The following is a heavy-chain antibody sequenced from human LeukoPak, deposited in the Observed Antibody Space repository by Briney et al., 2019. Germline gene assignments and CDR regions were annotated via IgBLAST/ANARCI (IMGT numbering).Heavy chain of an antibody. V-gene: IGHV3-7*01. CDR1: GFTFSSYW. D-gene: IGHD3-9*01. J-gene: IGHJ4*02. CDR2: IKQDGSEK. CDR3: ARDGCDHDTLAGYYMFFYFDY. Sequence: GGSLRLSCAASGFTFSSYWMTWVPQAPGKGLEWVANIKQDGSEKYYVHSVKGRFTISRDTAKKSLYLQMNSLRADDTAVYCARDGCDHDTLAGYYMFFYFDYWGQGTLVTVSS.